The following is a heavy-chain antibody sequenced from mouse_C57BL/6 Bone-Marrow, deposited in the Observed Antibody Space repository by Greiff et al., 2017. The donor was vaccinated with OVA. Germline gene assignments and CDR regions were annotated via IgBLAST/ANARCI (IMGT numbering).Heavy chain of an antibody. CDR3: ARHYSNSGEDYYAMDY. V-gene: IGHV5-2*01. D-gene: IGHD2-5*01. Sequence: EVQLVESGGGLVQPGESLKLSCESNEYEFPSHDMSWVRKTPEKRLELVAAINSDGGSTYYPDTMERRFIISRDNTKKTLYLQMSSLRSEDTALYYCARHYSNSGEDYYAMDYWGQGTSVTVSS. J-gene: IGHJ4*01. CDR1: EYEFPSHD. CDR2: INSDGGST.